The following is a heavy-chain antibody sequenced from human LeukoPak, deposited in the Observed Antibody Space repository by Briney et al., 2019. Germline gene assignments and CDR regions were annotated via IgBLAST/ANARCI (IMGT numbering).Heavy chain of an antibody. J-gene: IGHJ4*02. D-gene: IGHD2/OR15-2a*01. CDR2: IYWNDDK. CDR3: ARMNIGNYYFDY. Sequence: SGPTLVKPTQTLTLTCTFSRFSLSTSGVGVGWIRQPPGKALEWLALIYWNDDKRYSPSLKSRLTITKDTSKNQVVLTMTNMDPVDTATYFCARMNIGNYYFDYWGQGTLVTVSS. CDR1: RFSLSTSGVG. V-gene: IGHV2-5*01.